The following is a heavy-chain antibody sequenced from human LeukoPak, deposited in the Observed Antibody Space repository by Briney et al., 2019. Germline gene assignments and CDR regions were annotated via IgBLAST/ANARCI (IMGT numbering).Heavy chain of an antibody. CDR1: GFTFGSYA. D-gene: IGHD6-19*01. CDR2: ISGSGGST. CDR3: ANHPWGGWYFDY. Sequence: QPGGSLRLSCAASGFTFGSYAMSWVRQAPGKGLEWVSAISGSGGSTYYADSVKGRFTISRDNSKNTLYLQMNSLRAEDTAVYYCANHPWGGWYFDYWGQGTLVTVSS. V-gene: IGHV3-23*01. J-gene: IGHJ4*02.